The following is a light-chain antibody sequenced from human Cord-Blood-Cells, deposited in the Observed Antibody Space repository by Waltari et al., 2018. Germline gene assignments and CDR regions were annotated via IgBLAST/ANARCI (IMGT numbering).Light chain of an antibody. J-gene: IGLJ1*01. CDR1: SSDVGGYNY. CDR3: CSYAGSYTYV. CDR2: DVS. V-gene: IGLV2-11*01. Sequence: QSALTQPRSVSGSPGQSVTISCPGTSSDVGGYNYVSWYQQHPGKAPKLMIYDVSKRPSGVPDRFSGSKSSNTASLTISGLQAEDEADYYCCSYAGSYTYVFGTGTKVTVL.